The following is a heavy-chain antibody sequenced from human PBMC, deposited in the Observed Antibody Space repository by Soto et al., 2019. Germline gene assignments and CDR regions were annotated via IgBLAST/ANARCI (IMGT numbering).Heavy chain of an antibody. Sequence: QVQLVQSGAEVKKPGSSVKVSCKASGGTLSSYTFSWVRQAPGQGLEWMGRVIPNLGVTNYSKKFQGRFTIVVDTSTSTAYMEFKSLRYEDTAVYYCARDKVYCSDTTCPDFDYWGQGTLFTVSS. CDR1: GGTLSSYT. CDR2: VIPNLGVT. CDR3: ARDKVYCSDTTCPDFDY. J-gene: IGHJ4*02. V-gene: IGHV1-69*08. D-gene: IGHD2-15*01.